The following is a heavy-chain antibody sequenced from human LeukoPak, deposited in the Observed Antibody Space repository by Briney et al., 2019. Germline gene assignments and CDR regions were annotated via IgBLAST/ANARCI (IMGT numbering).Heavy chain of an antibody. CDR2: INPNSGGT. J-gene: IGHJ4*02. D-gene: IGHD1-26*01. Sequence: GASVKVSCKASGYTFTGYYMHWVRQAPGQGLEWMGWINPNSGGTNYAQKFQGRVTMTRDTSISTAYMELSRLRSDDTAVYYCARVPGGIVGALLFDYWGQGTLVTVSS. CDR3: ARVPGGIVGALLFDY. CDR1: GYTFTGYY. V-gene: IGHV1-2*02.